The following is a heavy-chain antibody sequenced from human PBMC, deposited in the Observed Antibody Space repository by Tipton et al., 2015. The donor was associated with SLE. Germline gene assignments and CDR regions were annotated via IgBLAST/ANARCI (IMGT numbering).Heavy chain of an antibody. V-gene: IGHV3-7*03. CDR1: GFTFSSYW. J-gene: IGHJ1*01. CDR2: IKQDGSEK. Sequence: SLRLSCAASGFTFSSYWMSWVRQAPGKGLEWVANIKQDGSEKYYVDSVKGRFTISRDNAKNSLYLQMNSLRAEDTAVYYCAKPAYSSGWYGDFQDWGQGSLVTVSS. D-gene: IGHD6-19*01. CDR3: AKPAYSSGWYGDFQD.